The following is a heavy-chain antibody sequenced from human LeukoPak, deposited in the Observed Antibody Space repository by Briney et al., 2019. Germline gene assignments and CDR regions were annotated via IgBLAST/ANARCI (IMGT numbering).Heavy chain of an antibody. CDR2: IIPIFGTA. D-gene: IGHD1-26*01. CDR3: ARDSKEGAHY. CDR1: GGTFSSYA. Sequence: AASVKVSCKASGGTFSSYAISWVRQAPGQGLKWMGGIIPIFGTANYAQKFQGRVTITADESTSTAYMELSSLRSEDTAVYYCARDSKEGAHYWGQGTLVTVSS. V-gene: IGHV1-69*13. J-gene: IGHJ4*02.